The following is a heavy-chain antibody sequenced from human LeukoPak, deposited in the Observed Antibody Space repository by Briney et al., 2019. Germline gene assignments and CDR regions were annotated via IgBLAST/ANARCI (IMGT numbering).Heavy chain of an antibody. V-gene: IGHV4-4*02. CDR2: IYHSGTT. D-gene: IGHD5-18*01. Sequence: SETLPLTCTVSGGSISSIDWWTWVRQPPGKGLEWIGQIYHSGTTNYSPSLKSRVTISVDKSKNQFSLKLNSVTAADTAVYYCARGIRDGYSYAYAYWGQGTLVTVSS. CDR1: GGSISSIDW. CDR3: ARGIRDGYSYAYAY. J-gene: IGHJ4*02.